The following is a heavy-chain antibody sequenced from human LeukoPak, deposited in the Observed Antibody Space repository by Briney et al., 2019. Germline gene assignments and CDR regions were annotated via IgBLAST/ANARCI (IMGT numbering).Heavy chain of an antibody. Sequence: SETLSLTCTVSGGSVSSGSYYWGWIRQPPGKGLEWIGYIYYSGSTNYNPSLKSRVTISVDTSKNQFSLKLSSVTAADTAVYYCARAVSSGWYPYYFDYWGQGTLVTVSS. CDR1: GGSVSSGSYY. D-gene: IGHD6-19*01. V-gene: IGHV4-61*01. J-gene: IGHJ4*02. CDR3: ARAVSSGWYPYYFDY. CDR2: IYYSGST.